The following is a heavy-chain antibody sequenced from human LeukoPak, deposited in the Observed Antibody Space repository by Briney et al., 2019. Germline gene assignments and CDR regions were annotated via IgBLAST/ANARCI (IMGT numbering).Heavy chain of an antibody. CDR3: ASVSSSWYYDY. D-gene: IGHD6-13*01. Sequence: SETLSLTCTVSGGSISSYYWSWIRQPPGKGLEWVGYIYYSGSTNYNPSLKSRVTISVDTSKNQFSLKLSSVTAADAAVYYCASVSSSWYYDYWGQGTLVTVSS. CDR1: GGSISSYY. CDR2: IYYSGST. J-gene: IGHJ4*02. V-gene: IGHV4-59*01.